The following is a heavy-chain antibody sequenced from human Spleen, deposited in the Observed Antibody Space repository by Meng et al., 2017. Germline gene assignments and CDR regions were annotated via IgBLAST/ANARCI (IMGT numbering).Heavy chain of an antibody. J-gene: IGHJ4*02. D-gene: IGHD2-15*01. CDR1: GFTFNNYW. V-gene: IGHV3-7*01. CDR2: IKKDGSEK. Sequence: GGSLRLSCAASGFTFNNYWMSWVRQAPGKGLEWVANIKKDGSEKNYVDSVKGRFTISRDNAKNSLYLQMNSLRAEDTAVYYCAREWTFCSGGSCYSQEIYDCWGQGTLVTVSS. CDR3: AREWTFCSGGSCYSQEIYDC.